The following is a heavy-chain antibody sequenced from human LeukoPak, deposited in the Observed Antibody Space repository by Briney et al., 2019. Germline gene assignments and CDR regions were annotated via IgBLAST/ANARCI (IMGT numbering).Heavy chain of an antibody. D-gene: IGHD4-17*01. V-gene: IGHV3-7*04. J-gene: IGHJ4*02. Sequence: GGSLRLSCAASGLTFSSYWMTWVRQAPGKGLEWVANIKQDGSEKYYVESVKGRFTISRDNAKNSLYLQMNSLTAEDTAVYYCARGYGDSIHFDYWGQGTLVTVSS. CDR3: ARGYGDSIHFDY. CDR1: GLTFSSYW. CDR2: IKQDGSEK.